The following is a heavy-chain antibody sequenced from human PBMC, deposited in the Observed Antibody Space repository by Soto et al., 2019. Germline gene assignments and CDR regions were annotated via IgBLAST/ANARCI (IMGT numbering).Heavy chain of an antibody. J-gene: IGHJ4*02. CDR1: GFTFSSYS. V-gene: IGHV3-48*01. D-gene: IGHD5-12*01. CDR2: ISSSSSTI. Sequence: EVPLVESGGGLVQPGGSLRLSCAASGFTFSSYSMNWVRQAPGKGLEWVSYISSSSSTIYYADSVKGRFTISRDNAKNSLYLQMNSLTADDTAVYYCPSQSSESLLFASWAQGTLVTVSS. CDR3: PSQSSESLLFAS.